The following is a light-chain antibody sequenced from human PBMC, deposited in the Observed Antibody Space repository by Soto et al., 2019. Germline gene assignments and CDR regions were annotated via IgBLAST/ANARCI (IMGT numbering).Light chain of an antibody. CDR1: QSVVSNY. Sequence: IVFTQVAGILSLSPGARATLSCRASQSVVSNYLAWYQQRPGQPPSLLIFGASHRAPDIPSRFSGSGSGTDFTLTISGLQPEDFATYYCHQGSNWPLAFGGGTKVDI. J-gene: IGKJ4*01. CDR2: GAS. CDR3: HQGSNWPLA. V-gene: IGKV3D-20*02.